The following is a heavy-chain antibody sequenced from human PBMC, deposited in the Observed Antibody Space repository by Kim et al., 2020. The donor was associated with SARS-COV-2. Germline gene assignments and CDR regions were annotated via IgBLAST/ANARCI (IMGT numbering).Heavy chain of an antibody. Sequence: GGSLRLSCAASGFTFSSYGMHWVRQAPGKGLEWVAVISYDGSNKYYADSVKGRFTISRDNSKNTLYLQMNSLRAEDTAVYYCAKDWAPIVGGREDAFDIWGQGTMVTVSS. CDR2: ISYDGSNK. J-gene: IGHJ3*02. V-gene: IGHV3-30*18. CDR1: GFTFSSYG. D-gene: IGHD1-26*01. CDR3: AKDWAPIVGGREDAFDI.